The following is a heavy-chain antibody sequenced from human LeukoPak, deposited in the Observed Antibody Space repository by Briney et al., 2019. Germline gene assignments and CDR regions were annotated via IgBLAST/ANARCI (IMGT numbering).Heavy chain of an antibody. CDR1: GFTFSSYA. CDR3: AKDLPPARTKSYYFDY. J-gene: IGHJ4*02. D-gene: IGHD1/OR15-1a*01. Sequence: GGSLRLSCAASGFTFSSYAMSWVRQAPGKGLEWVSAISGSGGSTYYADSVKGRFTISRDNSKNTLYLQTNSLRAEDTAVYYCAKDLPPARTKSYYFDYWGQGTLVTVSS. CDR2: ISGSGGST. V-gene: IGHV3-23*01.